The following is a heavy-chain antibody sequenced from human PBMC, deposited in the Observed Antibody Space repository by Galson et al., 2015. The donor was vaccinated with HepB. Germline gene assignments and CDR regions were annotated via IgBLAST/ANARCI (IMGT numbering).Heavy chain of an antibody. CDR2: IYPGDSDT. CDR1: GYSFTSYW. J-gene: IGHJ3*02. D-gene: IGHD2-2*02. Sequence: QSGAEVKKPGESLKISCKGSGYSFTSYWIGWVRQMPGKGLEWMGIIYPGDSDTRYSPSFQGHVTISADKSISTAYLQWSSLKASDTAMYYCARITRYQLLYQNAFDIWGQGTMVTVSS. CDR3: ARITRYQLLYQNAFDI. V-gene: IGHV5-51*01.